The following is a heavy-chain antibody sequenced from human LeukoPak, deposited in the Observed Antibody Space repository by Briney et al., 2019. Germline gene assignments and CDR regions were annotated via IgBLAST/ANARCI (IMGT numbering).Heavy chain of an antibody. CDR3: ARTKPPCTSCLLLDY. CDR2: INPNSGGT. V-gene: IGHV1-2*02. D-gene: IGHD2-2*01. Sequence: GASVEVSCEASGYTFTDYYIHWLRQAPGHGLEWIGWINPNSGGTMYAQKFQGLVTMSRDTSIATAYMDLNRLVSDDTAVYYCARTKPPCTSCLLLDYWGQGTLVTVSS. J-gene: IGHJ4*02. CDR1: GYTFTDYY.